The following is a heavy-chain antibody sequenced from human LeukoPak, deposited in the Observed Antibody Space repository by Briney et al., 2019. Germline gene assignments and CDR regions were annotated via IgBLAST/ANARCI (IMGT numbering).Heavy chain of an antibody. D-gene: IGHD1-26*01. CDR2: IYYSGST. CDR3: ARLPRIDSIYYYYGMDV. CDR1: GGSISSSSYS. V-gene: IGHV4-39*01. Sequence: PSETLSLTCTVSGGSISSSSYSWGWIRQPPGKGPEWIGSIYYSGSTYYNPSLKSRVTISVDTSKNQFSLKLSSVTAADTAVYYCARLPRIDSIYYYYGMDVWGQGTTVTVSS. J-gene: IGHJ6*02.